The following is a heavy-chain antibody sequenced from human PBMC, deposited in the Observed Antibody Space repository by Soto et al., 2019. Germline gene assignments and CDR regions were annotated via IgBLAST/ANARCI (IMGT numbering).Heavy chain of an antibody. CDR2: IYPGDSDT. CDR3: ARQWIPPRIAAAGRSYYNGMDV. D-gene: IGHD6-13*01. V-gene: IGHV5-51*01. J-gene: IGHJ6*02. CDR1: GDSVTSYW. Sequence: GESLKISCEGSGDSVTSYWIGWVRQMPGKGLEWMGIIYPGDSDTRYSPSFQGQVTTSADKSISTAYPQWSSLKASDTAMYYCARQWIPPRIAAAGRSYYNGMDVWGQGTTVTVSS.